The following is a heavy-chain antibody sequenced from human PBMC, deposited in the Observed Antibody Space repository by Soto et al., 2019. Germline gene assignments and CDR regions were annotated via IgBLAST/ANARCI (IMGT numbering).Heavy chain of an antibody. CDR2: ISWNSGSI. CDR1: GFTFDDYA. D-gene: IGHD5-12*01. CDR3: AKDMGYDLSPLGYFDY. V-gene: IGHV3-9*01. J-gene: IGHJ4*02. Sequence: PGGSLRLSXAASGFTFDDYAMHWVRQAPGKGLEWVSGISWNSGSIGYADSVKGRFTISRDNAKNSLYLQMNSLRSEDTALYYCAKDMGYDLSPLGYFDYWGQGTLVTVSS.